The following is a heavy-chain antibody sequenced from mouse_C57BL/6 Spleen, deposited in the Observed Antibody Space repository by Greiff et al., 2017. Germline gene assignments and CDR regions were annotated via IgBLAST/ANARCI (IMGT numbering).Heavy chain of an antibody. CDR3: ARGRQQYYFDY. CDR1: GYTFTSYW. CDR2: IDPSDSYT. Sequence: QVQLKQPGAELVMPGASVKLSCKASGYTFTSYWMHWVKQRPGQGLEWIGEIDPSDSYTNYNQKFKGKSTLTVDKSSSTAYMQLSSLTSEDSAVYYCARGRQQYYFDYWGQGTTLTVSS. J-gene: IGHJ2*01. V-gene: IGHV1-69*01.